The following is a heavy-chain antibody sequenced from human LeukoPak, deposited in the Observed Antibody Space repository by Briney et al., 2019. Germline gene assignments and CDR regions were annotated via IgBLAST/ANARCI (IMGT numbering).Heavy chain of an antibody. D-gene: IGHD3-16*01. CDR2: INHSGST. Sequence: SETLFLTCAVYGGSFSGYYWSWIRQPPGKGLEWIGEINHSGSTNYNPSLKSRVTISVDTSKNQFSLKLSSVTAADTAVYYCARVAPNYVWGSYELNYFDYWGQGTLVTVSS. CDR3: ARVAPNYVWGSYELNYFDY. V-gene: IGHV4-34*01. CDR1: GGSFSGYY. J-gene: IGHJ4*02.